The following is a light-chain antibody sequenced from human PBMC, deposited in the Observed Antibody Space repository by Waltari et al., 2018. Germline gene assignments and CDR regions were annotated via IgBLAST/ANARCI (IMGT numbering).Light chain of an antibody. J-gene: IGLJ2*01. CDR1: SLRTYY. CDR2: GKN. Sequence: SSELTQDPAVSVALGQTVRITCQGDSLRTYYASWYQQRPGQAPVLVIYGKNNRPSGIPDRFSGSSSGNTASLTSSGAQAEDEAAYYCNSRDSSGNHVLFGGGTKLTVL. CDR3: NSRDSSGNHVL. V-gene: IGLV3-19*01.